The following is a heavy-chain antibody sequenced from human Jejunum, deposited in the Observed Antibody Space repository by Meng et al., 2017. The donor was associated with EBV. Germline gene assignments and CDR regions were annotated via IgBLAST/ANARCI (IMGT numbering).Heavy chain of an antibody. V-gene: IGHV1-69*06. D-gene: IGHD3-22*01. J-gene: IGHJ4*02. CDR3: ARDQGRDYDSSTYYTH. CDR2: IIPIFGRT. Sequence: VESGAGGKKPRSSVKVSCKASGGTFSSYVINWVRQAPGQGLEWMGGIIPIFGRTNYALEFQDRVTITADKFTSTVYMEMSSLKSEDTAVYYCARDQGRDYDSSTYYTHWGRGTLVTVSS. CDR1: GGTFSSYV.